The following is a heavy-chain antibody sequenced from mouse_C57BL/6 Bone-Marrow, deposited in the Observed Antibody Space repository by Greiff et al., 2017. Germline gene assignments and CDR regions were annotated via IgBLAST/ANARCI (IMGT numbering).Heavy chain of an antibody. J-gene: IGHJ2*01. CDR2: INPSNGGT. CDR3: ARSYWGGDFDY. Sequence: VQLQQPGPELVKPGASVKLSCKASGYTFTRYWMHWVKQRPGQGLEWIGNINPSNGGTNYNEKFKSKATLSVDKSSSTAYMQRSSLTSEDSAVYYSARSYWGGDFDYWGQGTTLTVSS. D-gene: IGHD4-1*01. V-gene: IGHV1-53*01. CDR1: GYTFTRYW.